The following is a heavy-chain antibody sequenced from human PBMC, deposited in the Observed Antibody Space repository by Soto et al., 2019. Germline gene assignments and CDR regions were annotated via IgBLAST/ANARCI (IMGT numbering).Heavy chain of an antibody. CDR3: AREYCSGGSCYSFAFDI. Sequence: GGSLRLSCAASGFTVSSNYMSWVRQAPGKGLEWVSVIYSGGSTYYADSVKGRFTISRDNSKNTLYLQMNSLRAEDTAVYYCAREYCSGGSCYSFAFDIWGQGTMVTVSS. V-gene: IGHV3-53*01. J-gene: IGHJ3*02. D-gene: IGHD2-15*01. CDR2: IYSGGST. CDR1: GFTVSSNY.